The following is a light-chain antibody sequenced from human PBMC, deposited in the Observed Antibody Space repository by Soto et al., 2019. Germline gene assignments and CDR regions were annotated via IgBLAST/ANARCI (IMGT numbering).Light chain of an antibody. CDR2: GNT. V-gene: IGLV1-40*01. CDR1: SSNIGAGFD. J-gene: IGLJ3*02. Sequence: QSVLTQPPSVSGAPGQTVAISCTGSSSNIGAGFDVHWYQQVPGTAPKLVLYGNTNRPSGVPDRFSASKSGTSASLAINGLQSADEAVYYCAAWDDSLAWVFGGGTQLTVL. CDR3: AAWDDSLAWV.